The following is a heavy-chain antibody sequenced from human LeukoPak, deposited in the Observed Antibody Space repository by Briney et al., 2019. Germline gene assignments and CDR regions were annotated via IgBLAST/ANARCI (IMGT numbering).Heavy chain of an antibody. CDR2: ISWASGSI. CDR3: AKASSRSFSSGYYGNAFDI. V-gene: IGHV3-9*03. CDR1: GFTFDDYA. D-gene: IGHD6-19*01. J-gene: IGHJ3*02. Sequence: GGSLRLSCAASGFTFDDYAMHWVRQAPGKGLEWVSGISWASGSIGYADSVKGRFTISRDNAKNSLYLQMNSLRAEDMALYYCAKASSRSFSSGYYGNAFDIWGQGTMVTVSS.